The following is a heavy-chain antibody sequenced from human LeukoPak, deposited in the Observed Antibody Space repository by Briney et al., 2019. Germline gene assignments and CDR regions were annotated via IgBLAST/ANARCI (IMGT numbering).Heavy chain of an antibody. CDR1: GFTFSDYY. V-gene: IGHV3-11*04. CDR3: SAGEGYYDSSDYYSAWAFNV. CDR2: ISNSGNTI. Sequence: GGSLRLSCAASGFTFSDYYMSWIRQAPGKGLEWVSYISNSGNTIYYADSVKGRFTISRDNAKNSLYLRMNSLRAEDTAVYYCSAGEGYYDSSDYYSAWAFNVWGQGTMVTVSS. J-gene: IGHJ3*01. D-gene: IGHD3-22*01.